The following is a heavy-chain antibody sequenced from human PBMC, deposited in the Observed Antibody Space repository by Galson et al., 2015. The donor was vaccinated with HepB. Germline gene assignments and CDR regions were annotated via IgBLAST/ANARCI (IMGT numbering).Heavy chain of an antibody. CDR1: GVTYSRHL. J-gene: IGHJ3*01. CDR2: IIPIFRKT. D-gene: IGHD2-21*02. Sequence: SVKVSCKASGVTYSRHLISWVRQAPGHGLEWVGSIIPIFRKTNYAQSFQGRVTITADESTRTVYMEPNSLRSDDTAVYYCARVGKGVLRAFVVETTEDFFGGWGQGTLSTVS. CDR3: ARVGKGVLRAFVVETTEDFFGG. V-gene: IGHV1-69*13.